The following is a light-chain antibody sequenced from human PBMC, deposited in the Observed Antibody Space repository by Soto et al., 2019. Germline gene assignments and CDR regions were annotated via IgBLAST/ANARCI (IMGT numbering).Light chain of an antibody. Sequence: DIVMTQSPDSLAVSLGERATINCKSSQSVLYSSNNKNYLAWYQQKPGQPPKLLIYLASTRESGVPDRFSGSGSGTDFSLTISSLKAEDVAVYYGQQYYSTPWTFGQGTKVEIK. V-gene: IGKV4-1*01. CDR2: LAS. J-gene: IGKJ1*01. CDR1: QSVLYSSNNKNY. CDR3: QQYYSTPWT.